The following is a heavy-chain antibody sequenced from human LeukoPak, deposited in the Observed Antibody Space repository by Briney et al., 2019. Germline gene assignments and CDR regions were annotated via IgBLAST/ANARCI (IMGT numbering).Heavy chain of an antibody. CDR2: ISGSSSTI. D-gene: IGHD1-26*01. Sequence: GGSLRLSCAASGFTFSSYSMNWVRQAPGKGLEWVSYISGSSSTIYYADSVKGRFTISRDNAKNSLYLQMNSLRAEDTAVYYCARGYSGSYLAIPYYFDYWGQGTLVTVSS. V-gene: IGHV3-48*01. CDR1: GFTFSSYS. J-gene: IGHJ4*02. CDR3: ARGYSGSYLAIPYYFDY.